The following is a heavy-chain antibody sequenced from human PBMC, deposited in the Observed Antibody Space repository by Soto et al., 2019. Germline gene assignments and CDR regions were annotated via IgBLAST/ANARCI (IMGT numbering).Heavy chain of an antibody. J-gene: IGHJ4*02. D-gene: IGHD2-8*02. CDR2: INPDSGAT. Sequence: HEHLVQSGAEVKRPGASLKVSCKASGYSFTGYYIHWVRQAHGQGLEWMGWINPDSGATNYAQNFQGRVTLTSDTYISTASMDLTSLTSDDTAVYYCARGDYGTGGYPFPYFDYWGQGTLVIVSS. CDR1: GYSFTGYY. CDR3: ARGDYGTGGYPFPYFDY. V-gene: IGHV1-2*02.